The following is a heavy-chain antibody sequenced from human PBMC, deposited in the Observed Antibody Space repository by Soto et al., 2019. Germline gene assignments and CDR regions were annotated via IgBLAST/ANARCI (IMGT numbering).Heavy chain of an antibody. V-gene: IGHV4-31*11. CDR1: GGSISSGGYY. CDR2: IYYSGST. D-gene: IGHD4-17*01. CDR3: AGRHYGVIPFDY. J-gene: IGHJ4*02. Sequence: PSETLTLTCAFSGGSISSGGYYWSWIRQHPGKGLEWIGYIYYSGSTYYNPSLKSRVTISVDTSKNQFSLKLSSVTAADTAVYYCAGRHYGVIPFDYWGQGTLVTVPS.